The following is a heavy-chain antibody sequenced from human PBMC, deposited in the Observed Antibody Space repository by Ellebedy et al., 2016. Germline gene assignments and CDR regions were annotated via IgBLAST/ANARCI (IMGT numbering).Heavy chain of an antibody. Sequence: GESLKISCKGSGYSFTSYWIGWVRQMPGKGLEWMGSLYPGDSDPRYGPSFQGQVIISADQYISTAYLQWSSLKASDTAMYYCVTTVQTVDYWGQGTLVTVSS. D-gene: IGHD4-11*01. CDR3: VTTVQTVDY. CDR2: LYPGDSDP. CDR1: GYSFTSYW. J-gene: IGHJ4*02. V-gene: IGHV5-51*01.